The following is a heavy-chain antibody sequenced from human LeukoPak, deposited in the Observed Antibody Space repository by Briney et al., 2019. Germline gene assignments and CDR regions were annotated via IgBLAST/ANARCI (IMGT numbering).Heavy chain of an antibody. D-gene: IGHD3-22*01. Sequence: GGSLRLSCAASGFTFSDYYMSWIRQAPGKGLEWVSYISSSGSTIYYADSVKGRFTISRDNAKNSLYLQMNSLRAEDTAVYYCVRDRRSEDSSGYFFDHWGQGTLVTVSS. J-gene: IGHJ4*02. V-gene: IGHV3-11*01. CDR2: ISSSGSTI. CDR3: VRDRRSEDSSGYFFDH. CDR1: GFTFSDYY.